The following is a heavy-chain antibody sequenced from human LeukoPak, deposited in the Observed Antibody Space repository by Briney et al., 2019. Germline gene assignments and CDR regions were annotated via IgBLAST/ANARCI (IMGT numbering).Heavy chain of an antibody. Sequence: GGSLRLSCTASGFTFGDYAMSWFRQAPGKGLECVGFIRSKAYGGTTEYAASVKGRFTISRDDSKSIAYLQMNSLKTEDTAVYYCTRGGLYYDSSGYKVGDFDYWGQGTLVTVSS. D-gene: IGHD3-22*01. J-gene: IGHJ4*02. CDR2: IRSKAYGGTT. CDR3: TRGGLYYDSSGYKVGDFDY. CDR1: GFTFGDYA. V-gene: IGHV3-49*03.